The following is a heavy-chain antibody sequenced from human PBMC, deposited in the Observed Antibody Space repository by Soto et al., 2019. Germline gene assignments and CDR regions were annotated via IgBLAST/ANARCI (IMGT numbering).Heavy chain of an antibody. CDR3: ARVGRAVRYLDS. CDR1: GFTVSNNY. J-gene: IGHJ4*02. Sequence: EVQLVESGGGLIQPGGSLRLSCAASGFTVSNNYMTWVRQAPGKGLEWVSVIYSGGKTYYADSVECRFTISRDNSKNTLFIQMNSLTPEDTTVYYCARVGRAVRYLDSWGQGTLVTVSS. CDR2: IYSGGKT. D-gene: IGHD3-16*02. V-gene: IGHV3-53*01.